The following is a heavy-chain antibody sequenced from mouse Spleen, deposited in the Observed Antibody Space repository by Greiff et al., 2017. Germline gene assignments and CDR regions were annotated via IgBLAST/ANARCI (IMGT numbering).Heavy chain of an antibody. CDR2: IRSKSNNYAT. CDR3: VSYDYLYYYAMDY. Sequence: EVQRVESGGGLVQPKGSLKLSCAASGFSFNTYAMNWVRQAPGKGLEWVARIRSKSNNYATYYADSVKDRFTISRDDSESMLYLQMNNLKTEDTAMYYCVSYDYLYYYAMDYWGQGTSVTVSS. J-gene: IGHJ4*01. CDR1: GFSFNTYA. V-gene: IGHV10-1*01. D-gene: IGHD2-4*01.